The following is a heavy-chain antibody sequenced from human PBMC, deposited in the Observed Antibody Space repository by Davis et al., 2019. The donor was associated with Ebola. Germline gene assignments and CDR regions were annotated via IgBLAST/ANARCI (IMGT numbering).Heavy chain of an antibody. V-gene: IGHV5-10-1*01. CDR2: IDPSDSYT. J-gene: IGHJ4*02. CDR3: ARLRITMIVGKDY. Sequence: GESLKISCKASGYTFTSYWISWVRQMPGKGLEWMGRIDPSDSYTNYSPSFQGHVTISADKSISTAYLQWSSLKASDTAMYYCARLRITMIVGKDYWGQGTLVTVSS. D-gene: IGHD3-22*01. CDR1: GYTFTSYW.